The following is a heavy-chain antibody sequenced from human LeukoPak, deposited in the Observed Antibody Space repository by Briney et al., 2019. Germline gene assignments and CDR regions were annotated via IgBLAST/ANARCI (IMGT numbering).Heavy chain of an antibody. CDR2: INPNSGGT. CDR3: ARDDALVATGSFGY. CDR1: GYTFSGYY. V-gene: IGHV1-2*02. Sequence: ASVKVSCKASGYTFSGYYMHWVRQAPGQGLEWMGWINPNSGGTNFAQKFQGRVTLIRDTSISSAYMELSRLRSDDTAVYYCARDDALVATGSFGYWGQGTLVTVSS. D-gene: IGHD5-12*01. J-gene: IGHJ4*02.